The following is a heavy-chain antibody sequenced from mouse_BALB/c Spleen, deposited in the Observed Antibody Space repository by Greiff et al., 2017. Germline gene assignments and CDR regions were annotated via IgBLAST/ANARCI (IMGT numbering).Heavy chain of an antibody. CDR3: ARYGNYAWFAY. D-gene: IGHD2-1*01. J-gene: IGHJ3*01. CDR1: GYSITSGYY. V-gene: IGHV3-6*02. CDR2: ISYDGSN. Sequence: VQLQQSGPGLVKPSQSLSLTCSVTGYSITSGYYWNWIRQFPGNKLEWMGYISYDGSNNYNPSLKNRISITRDTSKNQFFLKLNSVTTEDTATYYCARYGNYAWFAYWGQGTLVTVSA.